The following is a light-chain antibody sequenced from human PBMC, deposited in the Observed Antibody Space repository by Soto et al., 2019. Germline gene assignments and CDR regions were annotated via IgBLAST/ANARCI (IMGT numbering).Light chain of an antibody. J-gene: IGKJ1*01. CDR2: GAS. Sequence: ETVLTQSPGTLSLSPGERATLSCRASQTIRSNYLAWYRQTPGQAPRLLIYGASNRATGIADRFSGSGSGTDFTLIISRLEPEEFALYYCQQYGRSPWTFGQGTKVEIK. CDR1: QTIRSNY. CDR3: QQYGRSPWT. V-gene: IGKV3-20*01.